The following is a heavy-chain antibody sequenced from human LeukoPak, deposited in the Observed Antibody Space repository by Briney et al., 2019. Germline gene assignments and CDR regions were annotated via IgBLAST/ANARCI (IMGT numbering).Heavy chain of an antibody. CDR1: GGSISSYY. Sequence: TSSETLSLTCTVSGGSISSYYWSWIRQPPGKGLEWIGYIYYSGSTNYNPSLKSRVTISADTSKNLFSLKLSSVTAADTAVYYCAKDPIWFGEPDAFDIWGQGTMVTVSS. D-gene: IGHD3-10*01. CDR2: IYYSGST. V-gene: IGHV4-59*12. J-gene: IGHJ3*02. CDR3: AKDPIWFGEPDAFDI.